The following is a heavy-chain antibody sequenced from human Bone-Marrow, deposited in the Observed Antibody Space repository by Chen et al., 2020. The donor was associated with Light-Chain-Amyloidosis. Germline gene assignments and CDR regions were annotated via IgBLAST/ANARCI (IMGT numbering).Heavy chain of an antibody. J-gene: IGHJ4*02. D-gene: IGHD5-12*01. CDR1: GYTFPNYW. Sequence: EVQLEQSEPEVKKPGESLKISCKGSGYTFPNYWIGWVRQMPGKGLEWLGVIYPEDSDARYSPSFEGQVTISADKSITTAYLQWRSLKASDTAMYYCARRRDGYNFDYWGQGTLVTVSS. CDR2: IYPEDSDA. V-gene: IGHV5-51*01. CDR3: ARRRDGYNFDY.